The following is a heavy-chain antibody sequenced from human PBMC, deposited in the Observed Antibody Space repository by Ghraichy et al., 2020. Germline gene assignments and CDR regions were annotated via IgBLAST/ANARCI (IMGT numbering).Heavy chain of an antibody. D-gene: IGHD4-17*01. V-gene: IGHV3-23*01. Sequence: LSLTCAASGFTFSSYAMSWVRQAPGKGLEWVSAISGSGGSTYYADSVKGRFTISRDNSKNTLYLQMNSLRAEDTAVYYCAKDHGDRTVTTFLGAWGQGTLVTVSS. CDR3: AKDHGDRTVTTFLGA. CDR2: ISGSGGST. CDR1: GFTFSSYA. J-gene: IGHJ5*02.